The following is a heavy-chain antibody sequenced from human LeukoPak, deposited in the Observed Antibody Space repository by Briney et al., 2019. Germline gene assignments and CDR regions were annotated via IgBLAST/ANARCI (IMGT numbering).Heavy chain of an antibody. D-gene: IGHD6-13*01. CDR1: GFTFSSYG. CDR3: AKDQDLGIAAAGTFDY. J-gene: IGHJ4*02. CDR2: ISYDGSNK. Sequence: PGGSLRLSCAASGFTFSSYGMHWVRQAPGKGLEWVAVISYDGSNKYYADSVKGRFTISRDNSKNTLYLQMNSLRAEDTAVYYCAKDQDLGIAAAGTFDYWGQGTLVTVSS. V-gene: IGHV3-30*18.